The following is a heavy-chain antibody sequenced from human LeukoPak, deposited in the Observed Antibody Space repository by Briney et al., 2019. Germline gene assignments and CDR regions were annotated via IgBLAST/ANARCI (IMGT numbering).Heavy chain of an antibody. CDR1: GGSISSGSYY. D-gene: IGHD6-6*01. CDR3: ARSGGAARPGAFDI. CDR2: IYTSGST. J-gene: IGHJ3*02. V-gene: IGHV4-61*02. Sequence: SETLSLTCTVSGGSISSGSYYWSWIRQPAGKGLEWIGRIYTSGSTNYNPSLKSRVTISVDTSKNQFSLKLSSVTAADTAVYYCARSGGAARPGAFDIWGQGTMVTVSS.